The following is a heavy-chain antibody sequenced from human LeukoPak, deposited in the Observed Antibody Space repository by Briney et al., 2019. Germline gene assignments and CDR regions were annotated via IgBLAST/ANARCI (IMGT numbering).Heavy chain of an antibody. CDR2: ISYDGSNK. V-gene: IGHV3-30*04. J-gene: IGHJ4*02. CDR1: GFTFSSYA. Sequence: GGSLRLSCAASGFTFSSYAMHWVRQAPGKGLEWVAVISYDGSNKYYADSVKGRFTISRDNSKNTLYLQMNSLRAEDTAVYYCARDGVLDDILTGYHEYYFDYWGQGTLVTVSS. D-gene: IGHD3-9*01. CDR3: ARDGVLDDILTGYHEYYFDY.